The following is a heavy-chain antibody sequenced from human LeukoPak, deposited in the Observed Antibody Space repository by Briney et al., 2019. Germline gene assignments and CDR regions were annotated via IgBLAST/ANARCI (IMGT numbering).Heavy chain of an antibody. CDR2: ISSNGGST. CDR1: GFTFSSYA. Sequence: GGSLRLSXAASGFTFSSYAMHWVRQAPGKGLEYDSAISSNGGSTYYANSVKGRFTISRDNSKNTLYLQMGSLRAEDIAVYYCARGRGYYYDSSGYYFDYWGQGTLVTVSS. J-gene: IGHJ4*02. D-gene: IGHD3-22*01. CDR3: ARGRGYYYDSSGYYFDY. V-gene: IGHV3-64*01.